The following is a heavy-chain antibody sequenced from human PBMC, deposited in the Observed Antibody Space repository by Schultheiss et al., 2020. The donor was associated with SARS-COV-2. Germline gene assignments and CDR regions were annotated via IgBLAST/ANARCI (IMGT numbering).Heavy chain of an antibody. CDR2: ISYDGSNK. CDR1: GFTFSSYG. J-gene: IGHJ6*02. CDR3: ARPRKTYYSHYAMDV. V-gene: IGHV3-30*03. Sequence: GGSLRLSCVGSGFTFSSYGMHWVRQAPGKGLEWVAVISYDGSNKYYADSVKGRFTISRDNSKNTLYLQMNSLRAEDTALYHCARPRKTYYSHYAMDVWGQGTTVTVSS.